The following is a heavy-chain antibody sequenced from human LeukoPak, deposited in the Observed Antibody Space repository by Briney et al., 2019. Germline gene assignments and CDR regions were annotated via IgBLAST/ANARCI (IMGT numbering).Heavy chain of an antibody. Sequence: GGSLRLSCAASGFTFSSYAMHWVRQPPGKGLEWVAVISYDGSNKYYADSVKGRFTISRDNAKNSLYLQMNSLRAEDTAVYYCARDPPEWEHAFDIWGQGTVVTVSS. CDR2: ISYDGSNK. CDR3: ARDPPEWEHAFDI. V-gene: IGHV3-30-3*01. CDR1: GFTFSSYA. J-gene: IGHJ3*02. D-gene: IGHD1-26*01.